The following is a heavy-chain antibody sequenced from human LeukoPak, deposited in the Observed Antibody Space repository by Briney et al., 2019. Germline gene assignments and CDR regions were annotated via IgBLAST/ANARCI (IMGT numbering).Heavy chain of an antibody. D-gene: IGHD5-12*01. CDR2: IYYSGST. Sequence: SETLSLTCAVYGGSFSGYYWSWIRQPPGKGLEWIGYIYYSGSTNYNPSLKSRVTISVDTSKNQFSLKLSSVTAADTAVYYCARGLPHGTATIRKYYYYMDVWGKGTTVTVSS. J-gene: IGHJ6*03. CDR3: ARGLPHGTATIRKYYYYMDV. V-gene: IGHV4-59*01. CDR1: GGSFSGYY.